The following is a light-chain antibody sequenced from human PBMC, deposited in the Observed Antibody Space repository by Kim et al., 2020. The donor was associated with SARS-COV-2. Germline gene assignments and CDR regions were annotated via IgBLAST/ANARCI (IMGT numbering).Light chain of an antibody. CDR1: SLRSYY. Sequence: VDLGQTVRITCQGDSLRSYYDTWYQQKPGQAPILVIYGKNNRPSGIPDRFSGSSSGNTASLTITGTQAGDEADYYCNSRDSNDNVVFGGGTKLTVL. J-gene: IGLJ2*01. CDR2: GKN. CDR3: NSRDSNDNVV. V-gene: IGLV3-19*01.